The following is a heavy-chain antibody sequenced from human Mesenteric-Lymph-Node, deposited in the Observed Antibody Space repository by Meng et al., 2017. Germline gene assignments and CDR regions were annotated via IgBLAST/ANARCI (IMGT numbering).Heavy chain of an antibody. Sequence: SETLSLTCTVSGGSISSSSYYWGWIRQPPGKGLEWIGSIYYSGSTYYNPSLKSRVTISVDTSKNQFSLKLSSVTAADTAVHYCARTSHSGWYVRPPYYYYYGMDVWGQGTTVTVSS. V-gene: IGHV4-39*07. D-gene: IGHD6-19*01. J-gene: IGHJ6*02. CDR2: IYYSGST. CDR1: GGSISSSSYY. CDR3: ARTSHSGWYVRPPYYYYYGMDV.